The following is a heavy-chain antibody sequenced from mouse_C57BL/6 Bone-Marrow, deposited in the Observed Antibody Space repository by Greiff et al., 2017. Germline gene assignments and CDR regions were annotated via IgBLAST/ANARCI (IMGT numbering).Heavy chain of an antibody. J-gene: IGHJ3*01. Sequence: EVQLKESGGGLVKPGGSLKLSCAASGFTFSSYAMSWVRQTPEKRLEWVATISDGGSYTYYPDNVKGRFTISRDNAKNNLYLQLSHLKSEDTAMYYCARDDGYLFAYWGQGTLVTVSA. CDR2: ISDGGSYT. V-gene: IGHV5-4*01. CDR1: GFTFSSYA. D-gene: IGHD2-3*01. CDR3: ARDDGYLFAY.